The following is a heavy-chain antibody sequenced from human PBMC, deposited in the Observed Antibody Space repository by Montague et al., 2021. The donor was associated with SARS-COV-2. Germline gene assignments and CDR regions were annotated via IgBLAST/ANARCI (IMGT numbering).Heavy chain of an antibody. D-gene: IGHD6-13*01. CDR3: ARMWAAAVHFDY. CDR1: GFSLSTSGIC. V-gene: IGHV2-70*11. CDR2: XDWDDDK. J-gene: IGHJ4*02. Sequence: PALVKPTQTLTLTYTFSGFSLSTSGICVSWIRQPPGKALEWLARXDWDDDKYYSTSLKTRLTISKDTSKNQVVLTMTNMDPVDTATYYCARMWAAAVHFDYRGQGTLVTVSS.